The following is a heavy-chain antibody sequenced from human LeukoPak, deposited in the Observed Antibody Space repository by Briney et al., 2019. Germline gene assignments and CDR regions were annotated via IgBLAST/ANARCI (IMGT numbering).Heavy chain of an antibody. D-gene: IGHD3-22*01. V-gene: IGHV3-23*01. CDR2: ITGNALNT. Sequence: PGGSLRLSCAASGFTFSNYAMSWVRQAPGKGLEWVSSITGNALNTYHADFIKGRFTISRDDSKNTLYLHLSSLRVEDTAVYYCAKLRDFYDNSGYSYFDNWGQGTLVTVSS. J-gene: IGHJ4*02. CDR3: AKLRDFYDNSGYSYFDN. CDR1: GFTFSNYA.